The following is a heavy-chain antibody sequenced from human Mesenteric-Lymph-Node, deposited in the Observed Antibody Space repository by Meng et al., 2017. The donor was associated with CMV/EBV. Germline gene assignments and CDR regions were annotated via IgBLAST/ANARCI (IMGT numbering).Heavy chain of an antibody. CDR1: EFTFSSYW. V-gene: IGHV3-74*01. CDR3: ARTISYNSPYGMAV. CDR2: INSDGSGT. D-gene: IGHD1-1*01. Sequence: GGSLRLSCAVSEFTFSSYWMHWVRQVPGKGLMWVSRINSDGSGTTYADFVKGRFTISRNNAKNTLYLKMNSLRAEDTAVYYCARTISYNSPYGMAVWGQGTTVTVSS. J-gene: IGHJ6*02.